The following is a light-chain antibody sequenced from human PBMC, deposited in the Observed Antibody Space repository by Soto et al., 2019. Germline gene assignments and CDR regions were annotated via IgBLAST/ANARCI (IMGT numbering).Light chain of an antibody. V-gene: IGKV1-5*01. CDR2: DAS. J-gene: IGKJ1*01. Sequence: DIQITQSPSTLSAPVGDRVTITFRASESINKWLAWYQQKPGKAPELLISDASSLESGVPSRFSGSGSGTEFTLTISSLQPDDFATYYCQQYDTYWTFGQGTKVDI. CDR1: ESINKW. CDR3: QQYDTYWT.